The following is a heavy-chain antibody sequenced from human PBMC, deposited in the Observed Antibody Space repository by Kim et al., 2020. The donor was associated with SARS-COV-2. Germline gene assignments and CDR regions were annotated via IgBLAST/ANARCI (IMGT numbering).Heavy chain of an antibody. CDR1: GFTISSYT. D-gene: IGHD3-3*02. CDR3: VLDSAAEDIYY. Sequence: GGSLRLSCAASGFTISSYTINWVRQAPGKGLEWVSSINDRGDHIYAAYVTGRFIISCSNYENNLHLLLMNILVDEDTAVYCAVLDSAAEDIYY. J-gene: IGHJ6*01. CDR2: INDRGDH. V-gene: IGHV3-23*01.